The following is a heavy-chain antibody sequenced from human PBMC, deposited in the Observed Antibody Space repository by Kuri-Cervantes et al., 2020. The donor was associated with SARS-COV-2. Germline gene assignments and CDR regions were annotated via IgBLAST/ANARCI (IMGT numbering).Heavy chain of an antibody. CDR1: GFTFSGYT. CDR2: ISGSGSYI. CDR3: ARVAGEGPIYYYYMDV. D-gene: IGHD2-21*01. V-gene: IGHV3-21*01. Sequence: GESLKISCVGTGFTFSGYTMNWVRQAPGKALQWVSSISGSGSYIYYADSGKGRFTVSRDSAKNSLYLQMNNLRGEDTAVYYCARVAGEGPIYYYYMDVWGKGTTVTVSS. J-gene: IGHJ6*03.